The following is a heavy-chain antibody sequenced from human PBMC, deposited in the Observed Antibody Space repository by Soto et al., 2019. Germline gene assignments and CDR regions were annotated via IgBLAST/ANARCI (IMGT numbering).Heavy chain of an antibody. CDR2: IYYSGST. J-gene: IGHJ5*02. V-gene: IGHV4-31*03. CDR1: GGSISSGGYY. D-gene: IGHD3-3*01. Sequence: SETLSLTCTVSGGSISSGGYYWSWIRQHPGKGLEWIGYIYYSGSTYYNPSLKSRVTISVDTSKNQFPLKLSSVTAADTAVYYCAGVRGVVISPIYNWFDPWGQGTLVTVSS. CDR3: AGVRGVVISPIYNWFDP.